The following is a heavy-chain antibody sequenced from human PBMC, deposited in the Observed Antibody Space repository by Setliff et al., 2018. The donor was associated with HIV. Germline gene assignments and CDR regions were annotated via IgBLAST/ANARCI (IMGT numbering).Heavy chain of an antibody. Sequence: VASVKVSCKASGYTFTTYVVHWVRQAPGQRLEWMGWINVGSGNTKYSQKFQGRVTITRDTSASTAYMELSSPRSEDTAVYYCAIEPLPGDFGDFWGQGTLVTVSS. CDR1: GYTFTTYV. D-gene: IGHD7-27*01. CDR3: AIEPLPGDFGDF. J-gene: IGHJ4*02. V-gene: IGHV1-3*01. CDR2: INVGSGNT.